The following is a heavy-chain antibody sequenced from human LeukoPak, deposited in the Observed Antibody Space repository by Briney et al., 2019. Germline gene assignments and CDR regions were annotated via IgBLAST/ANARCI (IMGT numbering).Heavy chain of an antibody. D-gene: IGHD1-26*01. CDR1: VYTFTAYY. CDR3: ATTLTTTLPYFDY. V-gene: IGHV1-2*02. J-gene: IGHJ4*02. Sequence: ASVNVSCKASVYTFTAYYIHLVRQAPGQGREWMGWINLNGGATDSAQNFQGRVSMTKDTSISTAYMELSRLRSDDTAIYYCATTLTTTLPYFDYWGQGSLVTVSS. CDR2: INLNGGAT.